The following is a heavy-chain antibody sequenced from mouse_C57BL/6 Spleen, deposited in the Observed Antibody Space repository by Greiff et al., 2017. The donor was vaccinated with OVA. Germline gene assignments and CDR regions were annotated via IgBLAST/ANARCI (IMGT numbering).Heavy chain of an antibody. CDR2: ISYDGSN. V-gene: IGHV3-6*01. CDR3: ARGYSNYRDWYFDV. J-gene: IGHJ1*03. D-gene: IGHD2-5*01. CDR1: GYSITSGYY. Sequence: DVQLQESGPGLVKPSQSLSLTCSVTGYSITSGYYWNWIRQFPGNKLEWMGYISYDGSNNYNPSLKNRISITRDTSKNQFFLKLNSVTTEDTATYYCARGYSNYRDWYFDVWGTGTTVTVSS.